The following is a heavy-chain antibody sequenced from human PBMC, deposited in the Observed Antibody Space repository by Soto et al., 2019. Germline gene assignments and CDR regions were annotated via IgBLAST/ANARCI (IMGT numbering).Heavy chain of an antibody. D-gene: IGHD3-9*01. V-gene: IGHV4-30-4*01. CDR2: IYYSGYT. Sequence: QVQLQESGPGLVKPSQTLSLTCTVSGGSISSGDYYWTWIRQPPGKGLEWIGYIYYSGYTYYNPSLKSRITISVYTSKNQFSLELISVTAADTAVYFCARGGNGYHILTGFSSHYWGQGTLVTVSS. CDR1: GGSISSGDYY. CDR3: ARGGNGYHILTGFSSHY. J-gene: IGHJ4*02.